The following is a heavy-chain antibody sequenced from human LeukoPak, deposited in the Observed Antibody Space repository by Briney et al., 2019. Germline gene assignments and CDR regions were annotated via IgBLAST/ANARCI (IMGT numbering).Heavy chain of an antibody. J-gene: IGHJ4*02. CDR3: ARGGKQWRGGNYFDS. CDR2: ITTGRGET. CDR1: GYTFTDYA. D-gene: IGHD6-19*01. Sequence: PGASVKVSCKASGYTFTDYALHWVRQAPGQSLEWMGWITTGRGETRYSQEFQRRITFTRDTSASTVYMDLSDLRPEDTAVYYCARGGKQWRGGNYFDSWGQGTLVAVSS. V-gene: IGHV1-3*03.